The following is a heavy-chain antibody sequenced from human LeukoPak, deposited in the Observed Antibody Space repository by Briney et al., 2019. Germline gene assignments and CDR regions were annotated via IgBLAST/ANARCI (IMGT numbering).Heavy chain of an antibody. CDR1: GYSISSGYY. CDR3: ARQQQLVLGYFDY. V-gene: IGHV4-38-2*01. CDR2: IYHSGST. J-gene: IGHJ4*02. Sequence: SETLSLTCAVSGYSISSGYYWVWIRQPPGKGLEWIGSIYHSGSTYYNPSLKSRVTISVDTSKNQFSLKLSSVTAADTAVYYCARQQQLVLGYFDYWGQGTLVTVSS. D-gene: IGHD6-13*01.